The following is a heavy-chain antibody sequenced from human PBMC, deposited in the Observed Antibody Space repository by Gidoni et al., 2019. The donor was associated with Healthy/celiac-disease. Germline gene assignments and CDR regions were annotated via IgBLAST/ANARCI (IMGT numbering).Heavy chain of an antibody. J-gene: IGHJ2*01. CDR2: IYSGGST. V-gene: IGHV3-66*01. D-gene: IGHD3-22*01. Sequence: EVQLVESGGGLVQPGWSLRLSCAASGFTVSSNYMSWVRQAPGKGLEWVSVIYSGGSTYYADSVKGRFTISRDNSKNTLYLQMNSLRAEDTAVYYCARELVSYYYDSSGYAPAHWYFDLWGRGTLVTVSS. CDR1: GFTVSSNY. CDR3: ARELVSYYYDSSGYAPAHWYFDL.